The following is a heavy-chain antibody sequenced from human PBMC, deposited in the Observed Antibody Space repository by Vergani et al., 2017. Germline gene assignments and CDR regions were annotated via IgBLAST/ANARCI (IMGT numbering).Heavy chain of an antibody. D-gene: IGHD2-21*02. CDR1: GGTFSSYT. V-gene: IGHV1-69*02. J-gene: IGHJ2*01. CDR3: ARLVTSLQGGYFDL. CDR2: IIPILGIA. Sequence: QVQLVQSGAEVKKPGSSVKVSCKASGGTFSSYTISWVRQAPGQGLEWMGRIIPILGIANYAQKFQGRVTITADKSTSTAYMELSSLRSEDTAVYYCARLVTSLQGGYFDLWGRGTLVTVSS.